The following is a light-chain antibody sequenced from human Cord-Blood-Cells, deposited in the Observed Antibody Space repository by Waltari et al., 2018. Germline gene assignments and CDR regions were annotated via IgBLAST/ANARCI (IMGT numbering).Light chain of an antibody. V-gene: IGLV2-11*01. J-gene: IGLJ2*01. CDR2: AVS. Sequence: QSALTQPRSVSGSPGQSVTISCTGTSSDVGGSNYASLYPHHPGKAPKLMIYAVSKRPSGVPDRFAGSKSGNTASLTISGLQAEDEADYYCCSYAGSYTLFGGGTKLTVL. CDR3: CSYAGSYTL. CDR1: SSDVGGSNY.